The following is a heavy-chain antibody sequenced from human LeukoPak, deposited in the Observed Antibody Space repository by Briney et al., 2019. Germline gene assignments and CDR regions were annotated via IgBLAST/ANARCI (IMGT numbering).Heavy chain of an antibody. CDR2: IRPDGRDT. D-gene: IGHD3-10*02. Sequence: GGSLRLACAASGFTFTNEWMGWGRQARGKGVGWVSRIRPDGRDTNHADSVKGRFTISRYNSKNTLYLQMNSLGAEDTAVYYCGRDAVLCSGSVYYWGQGVLVTVSS. J-gene: IGHJ4*02. CDR3: GRDAVLCSGSVYY. CDR1: GFTFTNEW. V-gene: IGHV3-74*01.